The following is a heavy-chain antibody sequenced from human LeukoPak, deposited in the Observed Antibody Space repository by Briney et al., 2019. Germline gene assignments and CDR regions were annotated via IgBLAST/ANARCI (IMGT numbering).Heavy chain of an antibody. V-gene: IGHV3-23*01. D-gene: IGHD3-10*01. CDR1: GFTFSSYG. CDR2: IGDSGDDT. J-gene: IGHJ4*02. Sequence: GGSLRLSCAASGFTFSSYGMGWVRQAPGKGLEWISTIGDSGDDTYYADSVKGRFTISTDNSKNTLSLEMNSLRVDDTAVYYCAKDVVRGVVMTDYWGQGTLVTVSS. CDR3: AKDVVRGVVMTDY.